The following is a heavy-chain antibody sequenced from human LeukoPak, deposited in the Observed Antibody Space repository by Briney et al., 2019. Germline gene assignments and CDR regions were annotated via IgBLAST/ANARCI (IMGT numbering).Heavy chain of an antibody. Sequence: PGGSLRLSCTASGFPFSGAYMSWVRQAPGKGLEWVGLIKSKGGGETSDFAAPVKGRFAIARDDSRNTVYLQMNSLTTEDTAVYYCTTDPDNSGGDGDFDYWGQGTLVTVSS. J-gene: IGHJ4*02. CDR3: TTDPDNSGGDGDFDY. CDR2: IKSKGGGETS. V-gene: IGHV3-15*01. D-gene: IGHD2-21*01. CDR1: GFPFSGAY.